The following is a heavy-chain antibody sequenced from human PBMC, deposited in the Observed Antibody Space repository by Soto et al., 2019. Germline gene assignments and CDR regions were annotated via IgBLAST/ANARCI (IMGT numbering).Heavy chain of an antibody. D-gene: IGHD3-16*02. CDR1: GDSVSSNSVV. J-gene: IGHJ4*02. V-gene: IGHV6-1*01. CDR2: TYYRSKWYY. Sequence: PSQTLSLTCAISGDSVSSNSVVWNWIRQSPSRGLEWLGRTYYRSKWYYEYAESVRSRIAINPDTSKNQFSLQLNSVTPEDTAVYYCARGAFIVSPCPGFDYWGQGTLVTVSS. CDR3: ARGAFIVSPCPGFDY.